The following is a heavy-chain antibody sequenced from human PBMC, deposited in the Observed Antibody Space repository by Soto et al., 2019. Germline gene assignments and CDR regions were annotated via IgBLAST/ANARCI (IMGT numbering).Heavy chain of an antibody. V-gene: IGHV1-18*01. Sequence: QVQLVQSGAEVKKPGASVKVSCKASGYSFTSYGISWVRQAPGQGLEWMGWISAYNGNTNYAQKXXXXXXXXXXXXXXXXXXXXXXXXXXXXXXXXXXXXXXXXXSDVWGQGTTVTVSS. J-gene: IGHJ6*02. CDR2: ISAYNGNT. CDR3: XXXXXXXXSDV. CDR1: GYSFTSYG.